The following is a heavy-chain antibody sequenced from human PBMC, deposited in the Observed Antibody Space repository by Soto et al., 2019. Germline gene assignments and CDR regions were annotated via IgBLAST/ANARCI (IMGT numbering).Heavy chain of an antibody. J-gene: IGHJ4*02. V-gene: IGHV4-59*01. D-gene: IGHD6-13*01. CDR2: IYFRGTT. CDR1: GGSISSYY. CDR3: ARAYSGGDSYSWYYFDY. Sequence: SETLSLTCTVSGGSISSYYWSWIRQPPGKGLEWIGYIYFRGTTNYNPSLKSRVTMSADTSKNQFSLKLNSVTAADTAVYYCARAYSGGDSYSWYYFDYWGPGTLVTVSS.